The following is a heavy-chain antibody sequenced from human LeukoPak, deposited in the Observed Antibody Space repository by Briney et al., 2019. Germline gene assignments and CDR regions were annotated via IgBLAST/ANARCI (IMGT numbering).Heavy chain of an antibody. J-gene: IGHJ4*02. Sequence: GGSLRLSCAASGFTVNSNHMNWVRQAPGKGLEWVSVLYSDGRTYYADSVKGRFTISRDTSKNTLYLQVNSLRAEDTAVYYCARGGGYYPIDYWGQGTLVTVSS. CDR2: LYSDGRT. V-gene: IGHV3-53*01. CDR1: GFTVNSNH. D-gene: IGHD2-15*01. CDR3: ARGGGYYPIDY.